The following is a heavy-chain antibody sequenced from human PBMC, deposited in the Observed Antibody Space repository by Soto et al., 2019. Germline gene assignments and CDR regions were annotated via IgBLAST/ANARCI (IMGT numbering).Heavy chain of an antibody. D-gene: IGHD3-10*01. Sequence: PSQTLSLTCVISGDSVSSNSAAWNWIRQSPSRGLEWLGRTYYRSKWYNDNAVSVKSRITINPDTYKNQFSLQLKSVTPEDTAVYYCARDREDVSGSYGYYYYGMDVWGQGTTVTVSS. J-gene: IGHJ6*02. CDR3: ARDREDVSGSYGYYYYGMDV. CDR1: GDSVSSNSAA. CDR2: TYYRSKWYN. V-gene: IGHV6-1*01.